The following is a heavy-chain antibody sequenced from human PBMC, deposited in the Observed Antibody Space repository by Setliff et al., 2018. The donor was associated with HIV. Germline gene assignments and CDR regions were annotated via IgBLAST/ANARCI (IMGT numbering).Heavy chain of an antibody. D-gene: IGHD6-19*01. CDR2: IYHSGST. CDR3: VRGPQWLVQKGRVYYFDY. CDR1: GYSISSGYY. V-gene: IGHV4-38-2*02. J-gene: IGHJ4*02. Sequence: SETLSLTCTVSGYSISSGYYWGWIRQPPGKGLEWIGSIYHSGSTYYNPSLKSRVTISVDTSKNQVSLKLNSMTAADTAVYFCVRGPQWLVQKGRVYYFDYWGQGTPVTVSS.